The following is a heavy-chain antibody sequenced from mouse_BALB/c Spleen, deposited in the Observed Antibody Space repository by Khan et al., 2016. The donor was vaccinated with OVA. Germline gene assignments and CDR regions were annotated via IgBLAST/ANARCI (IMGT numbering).Heavy chain of an antibody. D-gene: IGHD2-14*01. CDR3: ARGVRLTY. CDR2: INYSGSP. Sequence: VQLKQSGPGLVKPSQSLSLTCTVTGFSITSDYAWSWIRQFPGNKLEWMAYINYSGSPSYHPSPKSRISITRDTSKNQFFLQLNAVTTEDTATYYCARGVRLTYWGQGTLVTVSA. J-gene: IGHJ3*01. V-gene: IGHV3-2*02. CDR1: GFSITSDYA.